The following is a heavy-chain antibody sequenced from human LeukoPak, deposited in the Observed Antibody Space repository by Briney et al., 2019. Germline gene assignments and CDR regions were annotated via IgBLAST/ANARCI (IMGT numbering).Heavy chain of an antibody. Sequence: GGSLRLSCAASRFTFSSYAMSWVRQAPGKGLEWVSGISGSGGSTYYADSVKGRFTISRDNSKNTLYLQMNSLRAEDTAVYYCARRRDVDTAMVYDAFDIWGQGTMVTVSS. D-gene: IGHD5-18*01. CDR1: RFTFSSYA. CDR2: ISGSGGST. J-gene: IGHJ3*02. V-gene: IGHV3-23*01. CDR3: ARRRDVDTAMVYDAFDI.